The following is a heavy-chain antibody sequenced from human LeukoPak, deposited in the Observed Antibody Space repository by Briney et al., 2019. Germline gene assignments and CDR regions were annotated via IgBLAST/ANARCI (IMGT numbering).Heavy chain of an antibody. J-gene: IGHJ4*02. CDR2: ISGSGGST. V-gene: IGHV3-23*01. Sequence: GGSLRLSCAVSGFTFSSYAMSWVRQAPGKGLEWVSAISGSGGSTYYADSVKGRFTISRDNSKNTLYLQMNSLRAEDTAVYYCAKNLEYYYDSSGYSFDYWGQGTLVTVSS. CDR3: AKNLEYYYDSSGYSFDY. CDR1: GFTFSSYA. D-gene: IGHD3-22*01.